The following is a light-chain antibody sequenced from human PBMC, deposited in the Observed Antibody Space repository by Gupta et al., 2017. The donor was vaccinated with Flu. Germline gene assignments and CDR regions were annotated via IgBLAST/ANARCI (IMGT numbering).Light chain of an antibody. CDR3: SSYTSTITFYV. J-gene: IGLJ1*01. CDR2: DVT. CDR1: SSDVGRCAS. V-gene: IGLV2-14*03. Sequence: QSALTQPASVSGSPGQSIHISCTGTSSDVGRCASVSWYQQHPDKAPKLIIFDVTNRPSGVSSRFSGSKSGNTASLTISGLQAEDETDYYCSSYTSTITFYVFGTGTRVTVL.